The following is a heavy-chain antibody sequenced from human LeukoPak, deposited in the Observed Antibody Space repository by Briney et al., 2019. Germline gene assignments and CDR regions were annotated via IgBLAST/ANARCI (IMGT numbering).Heavy chain of an antibody. Sequence: GGSLRLSCAASGFTFSSYSMNWVRQAPGKGLEWVSSISSSSSYIYYADSVKGRFTISRGNAKNSLYLQMNSLRAEDTAVYYCARDRDIVVVPAAIPAYYFDYWGQGTLVTVSS. CDR2: ISSSSSYI. D-gene: IGHD2-2*02. CDR1: GFTFSSYS. CDR3: ARDRDIVVVPAAIPAYYFDY. V-gene: IGHV3-21*01. J-gene: IGHJ4*02.